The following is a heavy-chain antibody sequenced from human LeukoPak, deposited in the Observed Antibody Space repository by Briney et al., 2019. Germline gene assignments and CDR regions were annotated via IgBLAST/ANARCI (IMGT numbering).Heavy chain of an antibody. J-gene: IGHJ5*02. Sequence: RPGGSLRLSCAASGFTFKSYGMTWVRQAPGKGLEWVSSISGSGGSTYYADSVKGRFTTSRDNSKNTVYLQMNSLRAEDTAVYYCAKGMSWFDPWGQGTLVTVSS. CDR2: ISGSGGST. CDR3: AKGMSWFDP. CDR1: GFTFKSYG. V-gene: IGHV3-23*01.